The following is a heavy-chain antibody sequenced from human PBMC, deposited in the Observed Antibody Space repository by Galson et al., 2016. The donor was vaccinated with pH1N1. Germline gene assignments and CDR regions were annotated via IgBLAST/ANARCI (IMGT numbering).Heavy chain of an antibody. CDR2: ISWNSGSI. J-gene: IGHJ4*02. CDR3: AKVAGYFSGWYDY. CDR1: GFTFDDHA. V-gene: IGHV3-9*01. D-gene: IGHD6-19*01. Sequence: SLRLSCAASGFTFDDHAMHWVRQGPGKGLEWVSGISWNSGSIGYADSVKGRFTISRDNAKNSLYLQMISLRAEDTALYYCAKVAGYFSGWYDYWGQGTLVTVSS.